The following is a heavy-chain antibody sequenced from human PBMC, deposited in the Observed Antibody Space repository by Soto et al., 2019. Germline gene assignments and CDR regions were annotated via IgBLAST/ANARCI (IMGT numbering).Heavy chain of an antibody. D-gene: IGHD3-3*01. V-gene: IGHV1-2*02. CDR2: INPNSGGT. Sequence: ASVKVSCKASGYTFTGYYMHWVRQAPGRGLEWMGWINPNSGGTNYAQKFQGRVTMTRDTSISTAYMELSRLRSDDTAVYYCARDLAYDFWSGYSGTKDYWGQGTLVTVSS. J-gene: IGHJ4*02. CDR1: GYTFTGYY. CDR3: ARDLAYDFWSGYSGTKDY.